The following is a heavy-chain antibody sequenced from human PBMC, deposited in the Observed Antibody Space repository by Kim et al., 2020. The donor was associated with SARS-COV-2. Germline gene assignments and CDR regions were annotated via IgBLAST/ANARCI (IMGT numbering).Heavy chain of an antibody. V-gene: IGHV3-23*03. Sequence: GGSLRLSCAASGFRFSDYAMSWVRQAPGKGLEWVSSLFSGGSTRNYGGFVEGRFTISRDNSESTLYLQMNSLRADDTAVYYCVKFNMWDAGASDICGQGT. J-gene: IGHJ3*02. CDR2: LFSGGSTR. CDR3: VKFNMWDAGASDI. CDR1: GFRFSDYA. D-gene: IGHD1-26*01.